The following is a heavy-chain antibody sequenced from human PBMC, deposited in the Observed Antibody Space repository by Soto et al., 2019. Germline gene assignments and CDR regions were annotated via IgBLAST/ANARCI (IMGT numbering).Heavy chain of an antibody. V-gene: IGHV4-59*01. CDR3: ARVEYYYYMDV. CDR2: IYDSGST. Sequence: SETLSLTCTVSGGSISSYYGSWIRQPPGKGLEWIGYIYDSGSTNYNPSLKSRVTISVDTSKNQFSLKLSSVTAADTAVYYCARVEYYYYMDVWGKGTTVTVSS. D-gene: IGHD3-3*01. CDR1: GGSISSYY. J-gene: IGHJ6*03.